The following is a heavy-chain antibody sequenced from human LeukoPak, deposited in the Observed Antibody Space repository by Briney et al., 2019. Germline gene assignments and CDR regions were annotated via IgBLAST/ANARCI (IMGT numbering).Heavy chain of an antibody. Sequence: GASVKVSCKASGYTFTGYYMHWVRQAPGQGLEWMGWISPNSGGTNYAQKFQGRVTMTRDTSISTAYMELSRLRSDDTAVYYCARDNWNDRPFDYWGQGTLVTVSS. CDR1: GYTFTGYY. CDR2: ISPNSGGT. CDR3: ARDNWNDRPFDY. V-gene: IGHV1-2*02. D-gene: IGHD1-20*01. J-gene: IGHJ4*02.